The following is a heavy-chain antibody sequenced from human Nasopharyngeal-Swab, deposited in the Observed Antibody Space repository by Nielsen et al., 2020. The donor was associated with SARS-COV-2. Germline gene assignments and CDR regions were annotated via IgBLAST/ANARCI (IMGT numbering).Heavy chain of an antibody. V-gene: IGHV3-23*01. CDR2: ISGAGDLI. D-gene: IGHD3-16*01. Sequence: VRQMTGKGLAWVSTISGAGDLIFYADPVWGRFTISRDNSKNTLYLQMDRLRLEDTAVYYCARDGGAAVADWYYYMDVWGEGTTVTVSS. J-gene: IGHJ6*03. CDR3: ARDGGAAVADWYYYMDV.